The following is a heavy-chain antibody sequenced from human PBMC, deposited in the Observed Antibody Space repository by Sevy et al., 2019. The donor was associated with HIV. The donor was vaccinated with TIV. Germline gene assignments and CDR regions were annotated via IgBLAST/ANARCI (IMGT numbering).Heavy chain of an antibody. CDR3: ARDRKVRGVDYGMDV. CDR1: TASISSGDDY. Sequence: SETLSLTCTVSTASISSGDDYWSWIRQPPGRGLEWIGYIHYSGHTYYNPSLKSRLTISLDTYINQLSLKLSSMTAADTAVYYCARDRKVRGVDYGMDVWGQGTTVTVSS. D-gene: IGHD3-10*01. V-gene: IGHV4-30-4*01. J-gene: IGHJ6*02. CDR2: IHYSGHT.